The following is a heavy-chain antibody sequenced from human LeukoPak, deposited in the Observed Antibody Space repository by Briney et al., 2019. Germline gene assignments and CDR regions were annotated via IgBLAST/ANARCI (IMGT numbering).Heavy chain of an antibody. D-gene: IGHD3-3*01. CDR3: TIFGVVIKAPDY. CDR2: ISTYNGNT. V-gene: IGHV1-18*01. CDR1: GYTFTSYG. Sequence: ASVKVSCKASGYTFTSYGISWVRQAPGQGLEWMGWISTYNGNTNYAQKLQGRVTTTTDTSTSTAYMEVRSLRSEDTAVYYCTIFGVVIKAPDYWGQGTLVTVSS. J-gene: IGHJ4*02.